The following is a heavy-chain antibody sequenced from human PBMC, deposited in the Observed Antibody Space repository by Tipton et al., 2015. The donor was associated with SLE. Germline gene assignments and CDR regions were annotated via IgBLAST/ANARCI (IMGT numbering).Heavy chain of an antibody. V-gene: IGHV4-39*07. J-gene: IGHJ6*04. D-gene: IGHD1-7*01. CDR1: NGSITSLYDY. Sequence: TLSLTCTVSNGSITSLYDYWGWVRQPPGKGLEWLGSVFYGGRYYYNASLRSRVTISVDTVKTQVSLKLTSVTAADTAMYYCARATDWNLSPDVWGKGTTVTVSS. CDR2: VFYGGRY. CDR3: ARATDWNLSPDV.